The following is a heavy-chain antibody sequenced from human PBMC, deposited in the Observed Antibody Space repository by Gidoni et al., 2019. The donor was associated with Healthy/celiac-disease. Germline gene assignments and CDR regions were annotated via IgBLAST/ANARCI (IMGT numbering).Heavy chain of an antibody. CDR2: ISSSSSTI. CDR3: ARASVRGWLY. D-gene: IGHD3-10*01. Sequence: EVQLVESGGGLVQPGGSLRLSCAASGFTFSSYSMNWVRQAPGKGVEWVSYISSSSSTINYADSVKGRFTISRDNAKNSLYLQMNSLRDEDTAVYYCARASVRGWLYWGQGTLVTVSS. V-gene: IGHV3-48*02. CDR1: GFTFSSYS. J-gene: IGHJ4*02.